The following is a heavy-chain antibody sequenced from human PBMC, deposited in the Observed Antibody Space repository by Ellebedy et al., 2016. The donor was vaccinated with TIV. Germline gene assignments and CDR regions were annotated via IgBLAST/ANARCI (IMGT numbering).Heavy chain of an antibody. CDR2: IYYTGSG. CDR1: GGSITSSRHS. D-gene: IGHD2-2*01. Sequence: MPSETLSLTCTVPGGSITSSRHSWGWIRQPPGKGLEWIGTIYYTGSGYYNPSLKSRVTIFIDTSKNQFSLKLTSVTAADTAVYYCARLEYQLPNPFEYWGRGTLVSVSS. J-gene: IGHJ4*02. V-gene: IGHV4-39*01. CDR3: ARLEYQLPNPFEY.